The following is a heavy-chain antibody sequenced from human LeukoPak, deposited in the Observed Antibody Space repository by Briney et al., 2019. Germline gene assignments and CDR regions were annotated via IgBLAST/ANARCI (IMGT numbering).Heavy chain of an antibody. J-gene: IGHJ4*02. CDR2: IYYSGST. CDR3: ARHYEP. CDR1: GGSISGSSYY. V-gene: IGHV4-39*01. Sequence: SGTLSLTCTVSGGSISGSSYYWGWIRQPPGKGLEWIGSIYYSGSTYYNPSLKSRVTISVDTSKNQFSLKLNSVTATDTAVYYCARHYEPWGQGTLVTVSS. D-gene: IGHD3-16*01.